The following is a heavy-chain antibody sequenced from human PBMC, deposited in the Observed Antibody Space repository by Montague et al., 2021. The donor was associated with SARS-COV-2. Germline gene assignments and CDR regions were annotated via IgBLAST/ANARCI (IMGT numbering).Heavy chain of an antibody. V-gene: IGHV4-59*01. CDR3: ARATEDSSDSPVVDY. Sequence: SETLSLTCTVSGGSISSFYWSWIRQPPGKGLEWIGYIYYSGSTNYNPSLKSRVTISVDTSKNPFSLTLSSVTAADTAVYYCARATEDSSDSPVVDYWGQETLVTVSS. CDR2: IYYSGST. D-gene: IGHD3-22*01. J-gene: IGHJ4*02. CDR1: GGSISSFY.